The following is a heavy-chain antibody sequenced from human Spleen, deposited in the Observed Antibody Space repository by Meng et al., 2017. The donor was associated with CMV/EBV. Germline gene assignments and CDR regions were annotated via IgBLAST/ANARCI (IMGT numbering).Heavy chain of an antibody. J-gene: IGHJ6*02. CDR1: GGSISSYY. D-gene: IGHD6-6*01. CDR2: IYYSGST. CDR3: ARDYSSSSKGMDV. V-gene: IGHV4-59*12. Sequence: SETLSLTCTVSGGSISSYYWSWIRQPPGKGLEWIGYIYYSGSTYYNPSLKSRGTISMDTSKNQFSLKLNSVTAADTAVYYCARDYSSSSKGMDVWGQGTTVTVSS.